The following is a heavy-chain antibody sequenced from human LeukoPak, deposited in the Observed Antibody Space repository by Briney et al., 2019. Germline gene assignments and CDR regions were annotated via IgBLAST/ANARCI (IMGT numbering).Heavy chain of an antibody. CDR1: GYTFTCYY. CDR2: INPNSGGT. D-gene: IGHD2-2*01. Sequence: GASVKVSCKASGYTFTCYYMHWVRPAPGQGLEWMGWINPNSGGTNYAQKFQGRVTMTRDTSISTAYMELSRLRSDDTAVYYCAREEVVVVPAAAYFDYWGQGTLVTVSS. V-gene: IGHV1-2*02. J-gene: IGHJ4*02. CDR3: AREEVVVVPAAAYFDY.